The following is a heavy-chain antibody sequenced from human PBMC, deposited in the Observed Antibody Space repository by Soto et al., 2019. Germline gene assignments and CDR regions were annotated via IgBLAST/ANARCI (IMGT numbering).Heavy chain of an antibody. CDR1: GYTFTSYY. V-gene: IGHV1-46*01. D-gene: IGHD3-3*01. CDR3: AKAGDLGPLLEWLLPGPY. Sequence: GASVKVSCKASGYTFTSYYMHWVRQAPGQGLEWMGIINPSGGSTSYAQKFQGRVTLTRDTSASTVYMELTSLRSEDTAVYYCAKAGDLGPLLEWLLPGPYWGQGTLVTVSS. J-gene: IGHJ4*02. CDR2: INPSGGST.